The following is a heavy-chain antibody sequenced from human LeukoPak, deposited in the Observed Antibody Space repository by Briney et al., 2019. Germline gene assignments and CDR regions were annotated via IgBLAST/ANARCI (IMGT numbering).Heavy chain of an antibody. J-gene: IGHJ5*02. CDR3: AKDGEDYGDYTPNWFDP. CDR2: ISGSGGST. Sequence: PGGSLRLSCAASGFTVSSNYMSWVRQAPGKGLEWVSAISGSGGSTYYADSVKGRFTISRDNSKNTLYLQMNSLRAEDTAVYYCAKDGEDYGDYTPNWFDPWGQGTLVTVSS. D-gene: IGHD4-17*01. CDR1: GFTVSSNY. V-gene: IGHV3-23*01.